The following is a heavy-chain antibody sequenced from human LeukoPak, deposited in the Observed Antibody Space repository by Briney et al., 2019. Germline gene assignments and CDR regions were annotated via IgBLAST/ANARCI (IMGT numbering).Heavy chain of an antibody. D-gene: IGHD3-10*01. CDR2: IYTSGST. Sequence: NPSETLSLTCTVSGDSISSGSYYWSRIRQPAGKGLEWIGRIYTSGSTNYNPSLKSRVTISVDTPKNQFSLKLNSVTAADTAVYYCARSRQASGLFSSWGQGTLVVVSS. J-gene: IGHJ5*02. V-gene: IGHV4-61*02. CDR3: ARSRQASGLFSS. CDR1: GDSISSGSYY.